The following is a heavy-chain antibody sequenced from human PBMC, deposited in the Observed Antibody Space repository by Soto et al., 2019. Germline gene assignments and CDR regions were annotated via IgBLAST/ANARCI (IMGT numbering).Heavy chain of an antibody. CDR2: ISGYNGYT. D-gene: IGHD1-20*01. V-gene: IGHV1-18*04. CDR1: GYTFSSYG. CDR3: ARAEKWVTGNMGGY. J-gene: IGHJ4*02. Sequence: QVQLVQSGAEVKKPGASVKVSCKAFGYTFSSYGISWVRQAPGQGLERMGWISGYNGYTNYAQKFQGRVTMTTDTSTSTAYMELTSLRSDDSAVYYCARAEKWVTGNMGGYWGQGPLVTVYS.